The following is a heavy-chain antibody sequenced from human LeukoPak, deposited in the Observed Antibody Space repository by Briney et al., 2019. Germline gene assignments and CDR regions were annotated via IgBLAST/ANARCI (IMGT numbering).Heavy chain of an antibody. CDR3: ARHISFLYTAMVGAFDI. J-gene: IGHJ3*02. Sequence: SLTLSLTCTVSDGSISSGGYYWSWVRHRPGKGLEWIGYSHYSGSTYYSPSLKSRLTISVDTPKNQFSLKLNSVTAADTAVYYCARHISFLYTAMVGAFDIWGQGTMVTVSS. V-gene: IGHV4-31*03. CDR1: DGSISSGGYY. D-gene: IGHD5-18*01. CDR2: SHYSGST.